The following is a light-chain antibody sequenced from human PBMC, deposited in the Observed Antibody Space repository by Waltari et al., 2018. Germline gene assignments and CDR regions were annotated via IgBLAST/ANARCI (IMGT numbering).Light chain of an antibody. Sequence: EIVMTQYPATLSVSPGERATLTCLARQGVSSDLAWYQQKPGQAPRLLIYATSTRATGIPSRFSGSGSGTEFTLTISSLQSEDFAVYYCQQYNNWPLFGPGTKVDFK. CDR2: ATS. V-gene: IGKV3-15*01. CDR1: QGVSSD. CDR3: QQYNNWPL. J-gene: IGKJ3*01.